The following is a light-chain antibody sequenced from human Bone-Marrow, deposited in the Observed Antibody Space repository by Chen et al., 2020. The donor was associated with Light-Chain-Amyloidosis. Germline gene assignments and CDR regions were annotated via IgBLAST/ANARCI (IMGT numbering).Light chain of an antibody. V-gene: IGKV4-1*01. J-gene: IGKJ3*01. CDR3: QQYYSFPCT. CDR2: WAS. CDR1: QSILYDSNNKNS. Sequence: DIVMTQSPDSLAVSLGERATINCKSSQSILYDSNNKNSLVWYQQKPGQPPKLLVYWASARESGVPDRFSGSGSGTDFTLTISSLQAEDVAVYYCQQYYSFPCTFGPGSRVDIK.